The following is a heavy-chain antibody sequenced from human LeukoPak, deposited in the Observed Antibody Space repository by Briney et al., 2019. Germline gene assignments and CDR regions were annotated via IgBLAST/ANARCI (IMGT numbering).Heavy chain of an antibody. J-gene: IGHJ6*03. CDR3: ARIYCSSTSCPFYYYYMDV. V-gene: IGHV3-11*04. D-gene: IGHD2-2*01. CDR1: GFTFSDYY. CDR2: ISGSGSTI. Sequence: PGGSLRLSCAASGFTFSDYYMSWIRQAPGKGLEWVSYISGSGSTIYYADSVKGRFTISRDNAKNSLYLQMNSLRAEDTAVYYCARIYCSSTSCPFYYYYMDVWGKGTTVTVSS.